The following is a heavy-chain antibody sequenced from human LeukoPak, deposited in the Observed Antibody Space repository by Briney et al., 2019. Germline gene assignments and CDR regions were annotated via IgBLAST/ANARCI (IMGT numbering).Heavy chain of an antibody. J-gene: IGHJ4*02. CDR1: GFAFSSYA. CDR2: IDGGGGRT. Sequence: PGGPLGPSGTASGFAFSSYAWSWVRQAPGAGLDWVSAIDGGGGRTWHADSVRGRFTISRDNSKNTLFMQMNSLRAEDTAVYYCAKDFYDSSGSRYDYWGQGTLVTVSS. D-gene: IGHD3-22*01. V-gene: IGHV3-23*01. CDR3: AKDFYDSSGSRYDY.